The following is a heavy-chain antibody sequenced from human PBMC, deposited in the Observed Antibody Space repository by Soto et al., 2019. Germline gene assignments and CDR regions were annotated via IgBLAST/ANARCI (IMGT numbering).Heavy chain of an antibody. J-gene: IGHJ4*02. CDR1: GYTFTSYD. V-gene: IGHV1-8*01. CDR2: MNPNSGNT. D-gene: IGHD3-22*01. Sequence: QVQLVQSGAEVKKPGASVKVSCKAFGYTFTSYDINWVRQAIGQGLEWMGWMNPNSGNTGYAQKFQGRVTMTRSNSVSTAYMELTGLRSEDTAVYYCTRGHNYYDSSGYYGDWGQGTLVTVSS. CDR3: TRGHNYYDSSGYYGD.